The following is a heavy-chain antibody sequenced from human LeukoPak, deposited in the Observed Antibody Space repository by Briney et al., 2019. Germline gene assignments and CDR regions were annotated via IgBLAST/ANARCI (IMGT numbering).Heavy chain of an antibody. CDR1: GFTFSNHE. J-gene: IGHJ4*02. CDR2: ISSSGGAI. D-gene: IGHD3-3*01. V-gene: IGHV3-48*03. Sequence: PGGSLRLSCAASGFTFSNHEMNWVRQAPGRGLEWVSYISSSGGAIYYADSVKGRFTISRDNAKNTLDLQMNSLRAEDTAVYYCARESDFWSGYYSVLDYWGQGTLVTVSS. CDR3: ARESDFWSGYYSVLDY.